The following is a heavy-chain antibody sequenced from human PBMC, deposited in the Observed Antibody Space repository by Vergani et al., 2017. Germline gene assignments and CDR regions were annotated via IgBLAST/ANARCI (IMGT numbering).Heavy chain of an antibody. D-gene: IGHD2-21*02. CDR3: ARPINCGGDCLDFDY. Sequence: VQLVQSGAEVKKPGATVKISCKVSGYTFTDYYMHWVQQAPGQGLEWMGWINPNSGGTNYAQKFQGRVTMTRDTSISTAYMELSRLRSDDTAVYYCARPINCGGDCLDFDYWGQGTLVTVSS. CDR2: INPNSGGT. V-gene: IGHV1-2*02. CDR1: GYTFTDYY. J-gene: IGHJ4*02.